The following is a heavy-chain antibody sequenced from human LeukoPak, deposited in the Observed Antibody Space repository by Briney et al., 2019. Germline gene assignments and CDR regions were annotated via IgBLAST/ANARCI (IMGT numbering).Heavy chain of an antibody. D-gene: IGHD2-15*01. J-gene: IGHJ6*02. V-gene: IGHV3-21*01. CDR1: GFTFSTYD. Sequence: GGSLRLSCAASGFTFSTYDMSWVRQAPGKGLEWVSPISTSSSYIYYADSVRGRFAISRDNAKNTLYQQMKSLKADGTALYYCAGFQCSGGVRRISDFMMGVWGQGTTVTVSS. CDR3: AGFQCSGGVRRISDFMMGV. CDR2: ISTSSSYI.